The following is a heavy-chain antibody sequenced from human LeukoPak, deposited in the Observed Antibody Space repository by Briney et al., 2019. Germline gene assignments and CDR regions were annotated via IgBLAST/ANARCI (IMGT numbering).Heavy chain of an antibody. J-gene: IGHJ4*02. D-gene: IGHD3-16*01. Sequence: PGGSLRLSCAVSGFTFSNYGMHWVRQAPGKGLEWVAFIQYDEINKYYADSVKGRFSISRDNSKNTLYLQMNSLRVEDTAVYHCARLWGPMILAPEFDYWGQGTLVTVSS. V-gene: IGHV3-30*19. CDR2: IQYDEINK. CDR1: GFTFSNYG. CDR3: ARLWGPMILAPEFDY.